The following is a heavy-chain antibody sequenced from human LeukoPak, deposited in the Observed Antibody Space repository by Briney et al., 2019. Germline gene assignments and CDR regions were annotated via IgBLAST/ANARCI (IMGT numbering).Heavy chain of an antibody. CDR2: INHSGST. D-gene: IGHD3-9*01. CDR1: GGSFSGYY. Sequence: SETLSLTCAVYGGSFSGYYWSWIRQPPGKGLEWIGEINHSGSTYYNPSLKSRVTISVDTSKNQFSLKLSSVTAADTAVYYCARGPRYYDILTGYSNWFDPWGQGTLVTVSS. J-gene: IGHJ5*02. V-gene: IGHV4-34*01. CDR3: ARGPRYYDILTGYSNWFDP.